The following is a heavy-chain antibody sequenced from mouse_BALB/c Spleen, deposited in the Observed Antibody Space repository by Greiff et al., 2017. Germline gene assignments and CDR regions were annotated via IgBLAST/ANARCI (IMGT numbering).Heavy chain of an antibody. J-gene: IGHJ3*01. D-gene: IGHD2-3*01. CDR2: ISYDGSN. Sequence: EVKLMESGPGLVKPSQSLSLTCSVTGYSITSGYYWNWIRQFPGNKLEWMGYISYDGSNNYNPSLKNRISITRDTSKNQFFLKLNSVTTEDTATYYCARYDGYGFAYWGQGTLVTVSA. V-gene: IGHV3-6*02. CDR3: ARYDGYGFAY. CDR1: GYSITSGYY.